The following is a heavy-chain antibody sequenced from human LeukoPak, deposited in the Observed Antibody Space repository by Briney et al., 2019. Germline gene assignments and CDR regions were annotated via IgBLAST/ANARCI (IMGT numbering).Heavy chain of an antibody. CDR2: IRNDGSKK. Sequence: GGSLRLSCAASGFTFSTYGMHWVRQAPGKGLEWVAFIRNDGSKKFYAESVKGRFTISRDNSKNTLYLQMNNLRTDDTAFYYCAKVMITVVTTSKLDSWGQGTLVTVSS. CDR3: AKVMITVVTTSKLDS. J-gene: IGHJ4*02. CDR1: GFTFSTYG. V-gene: IGHV3-30*02. D-gene: IGHD4-23*01.